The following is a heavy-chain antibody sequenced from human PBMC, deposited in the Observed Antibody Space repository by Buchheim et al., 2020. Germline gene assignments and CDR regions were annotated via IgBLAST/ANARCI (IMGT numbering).Heavy chain of an antibody. CDR3: ACGNLFDS. D-gene: IGHD4-23*01. V-gene: IGHV3-7*01. CDR1: GFTFSDSW. Sequence: EVQLVESGGGLVQPGESLRLSCTASGFTFSDSWFNWVRQAPGQGLEWVANINRDGSEKYYVDSVKGRFTISRDNARSSLSLQMNSLRAEDSTVYYWACGNLFDSRGKETL. J-gene: IGHJ4*02. CDR2: INRDGSEK.